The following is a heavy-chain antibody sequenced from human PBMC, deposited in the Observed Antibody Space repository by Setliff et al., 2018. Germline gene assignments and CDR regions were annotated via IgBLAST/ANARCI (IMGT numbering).Heavy chain of an antibody. V-gene: IGHV3-74*01. J-gene: IGHJ6*03. D-gene: IGHD2-15*01. Sequence: LRLSCAASGFTFSSYWMHWVRQAPGKGLVWVSRINSDGSSTSYADSVKGRFTISRDNAKNTLYLQMNSLRAEDTAVYYCARGGTRGAYYYMDVWGKGTTVTVSS. CDR1: GFTFSSYW. CDR3: ARGGTRGAYYYMDV. CDR2: INSDGSST.